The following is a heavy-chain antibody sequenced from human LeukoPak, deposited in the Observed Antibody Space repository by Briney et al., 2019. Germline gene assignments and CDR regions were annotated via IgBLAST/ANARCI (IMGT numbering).Heavy chain of an antibody. CDR3: ARVLAVGFGDGGGAFDI. CDR1: GFTFSSYW. D-gene: IGHD3-10*01. V-gene: IGHV3-74*01. Sequence: GGSLRLSCAASGFTFSSYWMHWVRQAPGKGLVWVSRINTDGSSTSYADSVKGRFTISRDNAKNTLYLQMNSLRAEDTAVYYCARVLAVGFGDGGGAFDIWGQGTMVTVSS. J-gene: IGHJ3*02. CDR2: INTDGSST.